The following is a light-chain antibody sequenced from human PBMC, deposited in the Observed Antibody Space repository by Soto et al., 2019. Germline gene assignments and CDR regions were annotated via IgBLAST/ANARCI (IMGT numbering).Light chain of an antibody. V-gene: IGKV3-15*01. Sequence: EIVMTQCPAILSVSPGERATLSCRASQSVSSNLAWYQQKPGQAPRLLIYGASTRATGIPARFSGSGSGTEFTLTISSLQSEDFAVYYCQQYNNWPPYTFGQGTKLEIK. CDR3: QQYNNWPPYT. J-gene: IGKJ2*01. CDR1: QSVSSN. CDR2: GAS.